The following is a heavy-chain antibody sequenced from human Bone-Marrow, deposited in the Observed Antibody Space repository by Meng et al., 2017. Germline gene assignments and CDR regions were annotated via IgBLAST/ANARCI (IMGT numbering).Heavy chain of an antibody. CDR2: ISSSSSYI. J-gene: IGHJ4*02. Sequence: LSLTCAASGITFSSYNMNWVRQAPGKGLEWVSSISSSSSYIYYADSMKGRFTISRDNAKNSLYLQMNSLRAEDTALYYCAREDHWGQGTLVTVSS. CDR1: GITFSSYN. CDR3: AREDH. V-gene: IGHV3-21*04.